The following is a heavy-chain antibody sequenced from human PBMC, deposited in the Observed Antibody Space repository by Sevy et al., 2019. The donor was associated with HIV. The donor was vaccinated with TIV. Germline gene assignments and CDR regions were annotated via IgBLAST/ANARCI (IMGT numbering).Heavy chain of an antibody. CDR2: ISYDGSNK. D-gene: IGHD3-3*01. J-gene: IGHJ6*02. CDR3: AKDHEAYYDFWSGYKEKPYYYYGLDV. V-gene: IGHV3-30*18. CDR1: GFTFSSYG. Sequence: LSLTCAASGFTFSSYGMHWVRQAPGKGLEWVAVISYDGSNKYCADSVKGRFTISRDNSKNTLYLQMNSLRAEDTAVYYCAKDHEAYYDFWSGYKEKPYYYYGLDVWGQGTTVTVSS.